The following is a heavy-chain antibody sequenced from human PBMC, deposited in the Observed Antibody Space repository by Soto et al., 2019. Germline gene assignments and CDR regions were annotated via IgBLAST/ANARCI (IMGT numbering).Heavy chain of an antibody. CDR2: IYYSGST. CDR3: ERDLNIVATKGGYYYYGIDV. V-gene: IGHV4-31*03. Sequence: TPSLTCTVSGCAISSGGYYWSWSRQHPGKGLEWIGYIYYSGSTYYNPSLKSRVTISVDTSKNQFALKLSYVTAADTAVYYCERDLNIVATKGGYYYYGIDVWGQGTTVTVS. D-gene: IGHD5-12*01. CDR1: GCAISSGGYY. J-gene: IGHJ6*02.